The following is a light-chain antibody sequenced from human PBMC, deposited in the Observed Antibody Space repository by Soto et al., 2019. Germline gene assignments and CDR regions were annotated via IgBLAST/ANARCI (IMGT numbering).Light chain of an antibody. CDR2: VTD. Sequence: QSVLTQPPSVSASPGQKVTISCSGSSSNIGNNYVSWYQQFPGTAPKLLMYVTDKRLSGIPDRFSGSKSGTSATLGITGLQPGDEDDYYCDAWDSGMGTVVFGGGTKLTVL. CDR1: SSNIGNNY. V-gene: IGLV1-51*01. CDR3: DAWDSGMGTVV. J-gene: IGLJ2*01.